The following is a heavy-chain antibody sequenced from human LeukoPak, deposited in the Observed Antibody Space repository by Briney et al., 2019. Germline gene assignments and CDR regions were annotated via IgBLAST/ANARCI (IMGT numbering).Heavy chain of an antibody. CDR2: FDPEDGET. Sequence: GASVKVSCKVSGYTLTELSMHWVRQAPGKGLEWMGGFDPEDGETIYAQKFQGRVTMTEDTSTDTAYMELSSLRSEDTAVYYCATRWGMVQGDDRSRDAFDIGGQGTMVSV. J-gene: IGHJ3*02. V-gene: IGHV1-24*01. CDR3: ATRWGMVQGDDRSRDAFDI. D-gene: IGHD3-10*01. CDR1: GYTLTELS.